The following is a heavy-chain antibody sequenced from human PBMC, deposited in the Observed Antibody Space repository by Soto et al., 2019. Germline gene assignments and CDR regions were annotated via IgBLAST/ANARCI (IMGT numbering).Heavy chain of an antibody. V-gene: IGHV4-30-4*01. J-gene: IGHJ4*02. CDR1: GDSVSSVGFH. CDR2: IYNGGSA. D-gene: IGHD3-3*01. CDR3: ARAPVGLDTISYFEY. Sequence: SETLSLTCTVSGDSVSSVGFHWAWLRRPPGKGLGWIGYIYNGGSAYYRPSLESRMHMSLDATRNQYSLRLTSVTAADTAVYFCARAPVGLDTISYFEYWGEAKLVTVSA.